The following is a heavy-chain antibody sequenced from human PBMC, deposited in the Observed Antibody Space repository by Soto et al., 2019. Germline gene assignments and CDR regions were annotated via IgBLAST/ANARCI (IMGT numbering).Heavy chain of an antibody. D-gene: IGHD6-25*01. V-gene: IGHV1-18*01. CDR1: GYTFTTYG. CDR3: ARQGAAPYYCYGLDV. Sequence: QVQLVQSGGEVKRPGASVKVSCKASGYTFTTYGISWVRQAPGQGLEWMGWINTHNGDTEHQQKLQGRVSMTRDTSTRTAYLEVRSLRSDDTAVYYCARQGAAPYYCYGLDVWGQGPTVTVSS. J-gene: IGHJ6*02. CDR2: INTHNGDT.